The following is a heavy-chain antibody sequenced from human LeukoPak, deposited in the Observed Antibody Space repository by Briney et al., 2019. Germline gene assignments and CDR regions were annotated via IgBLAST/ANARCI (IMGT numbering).Heavy chain of an antibody. CDR1: GFTFSRHW. Sequence: GGSLRLSCAASGFTFSRHWMTWVRQAPGKGREWVANIKHDGSEKNYVDSVKGRFTISRDNAKNSLYLQMNSLRAEDTAVYYCARGAYYYEDWGQGTLVTVSS. D-gene: IGHD3-22*01. J-gene: IGHJ4*02. V-gene: IGHV3-7*01. CDR3: ARGAYYYED. CDR2: IKHDGSEK.